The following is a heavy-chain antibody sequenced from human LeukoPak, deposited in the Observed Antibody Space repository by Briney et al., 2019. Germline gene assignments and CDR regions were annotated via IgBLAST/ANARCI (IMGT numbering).Heavy chain of an antibody. J-gene: IGHJ4*02. CDR3: ARDPENQYYYDSSGYEDY. V-gene: IGHV1-18*01. CDR2: ISAYNGNT. CDR1: GYTFISYG. D-gene: IGHD3-22*01. Sequence: ASVKVSCKASGYTFISYGISWVRQAPGQGLEWMGWISAYNGNTNYAQKLQGRVTMTTDTSTSTAYMELRSLRSDDTAVYYCARDPENQYYYDSSGYEDYWGQGTLVTVSS.